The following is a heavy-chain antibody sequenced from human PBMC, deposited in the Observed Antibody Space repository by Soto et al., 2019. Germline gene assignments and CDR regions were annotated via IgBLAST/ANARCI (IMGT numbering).Heavy chain of an antibody. CDR2: TYYRSKWNY. V-gene: IGHV6-1*01. CDR1: GDSVSNPGAT. D-gene: IGHD1-26*01. J-gene: IGHJ4*02. Sequence: QTLSLTCAISGDSVSNPGATWNWVRLSPSRGLEWLGRTYYRSKWNYDYAISVKSRISINPDTSKNQFSLQLNPVTPEDTAVYYCARDPPDFNSGLDYWGQGTVVTVSS. CDR3: ARDPPDFNSGLDY.